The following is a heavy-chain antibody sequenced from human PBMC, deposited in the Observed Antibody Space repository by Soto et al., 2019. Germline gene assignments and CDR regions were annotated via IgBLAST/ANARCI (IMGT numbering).Heavy chain of an antibody. J-gene: IGHJ5*02. D-gene: IGHD3-22*01. CDR3: ARLYYYDSSGSGFDP. V-gene: IGHV4-39*01. CDR2: IYYSGST. Sequence: SETLSLTCTVSGGSISSSSYYWGWIRQPPGKGLEWIGSIYYSGSTYYNPSLKSRVTMSVDTSKNQFSLNLSSVTAADTAVYYCARLYYYDSSGSGFDPWGQGTLVTVS. CDR1: GGSISSSSYY.